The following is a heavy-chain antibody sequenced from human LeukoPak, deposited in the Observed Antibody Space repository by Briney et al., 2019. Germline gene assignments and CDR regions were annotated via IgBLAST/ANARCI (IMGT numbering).Heavy chain of an antibody. D-gene: IGHD2-2*01. J-gene: IGHJ4*02. V-gene: IGHV1-2*02. CDR1: GYTFTGYY. Sequence: ASVKVSCKASGYTFTGYYMHWVRQAPGQGLEWMGWINPNSGGTNYAQKFQGRDTMTRDTSISTAYMELSRLRSDDTAVYYCARVTDIVVVPAKHFDYWGQGTLVTVSS. CDR2: INPNSGGT. CDR3: ARVTDIVVVPAKHFDY.